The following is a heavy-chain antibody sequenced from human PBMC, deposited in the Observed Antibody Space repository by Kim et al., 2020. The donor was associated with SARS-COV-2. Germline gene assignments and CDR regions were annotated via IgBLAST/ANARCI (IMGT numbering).Heavy chain of an antibody. CDR2: ISSSSSYI. V-gene: IGHV3-21*01. CDR1: GFTFSSYS. Sequence: GGSLRLSCAASGFTFSSYSMNWVRQAPGKGLEWVSSISSSSSYIYYADSVKGRFTISRDNAKNSLYLQMNSLRAEDTAVYYCARGYRTYYDILTGDIWGQGTMVTVSS. CDR3: ARGYRTYYDILTGDI. D-gene: IGHD3-9*01. J-gene: IGHJ3*02.